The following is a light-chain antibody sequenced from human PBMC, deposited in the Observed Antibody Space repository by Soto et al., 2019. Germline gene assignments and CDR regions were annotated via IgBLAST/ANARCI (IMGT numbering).Light chain of an antibody. CDR1: SIGSKS. V-gene: IGLV3-21*04. Sequence: SYELTQPPSVSVAPGETARITCGGNSIGSKSVHWFHQKPGQAPVLLIYYDYERPSGIPDRFSGSNSRSTATLTISRVEAGDEADYYCQVWDSSSDQVIFGGGTKLTVL. J-gene: IGLJ2*01. CDR3: QVWDSSSDQVI. CDR2: YDY.